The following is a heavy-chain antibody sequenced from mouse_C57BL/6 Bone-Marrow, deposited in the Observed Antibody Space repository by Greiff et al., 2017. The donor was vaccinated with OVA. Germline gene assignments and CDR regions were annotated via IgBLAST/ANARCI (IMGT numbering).Heavy chain of an antibody. Sequence: VQLQQPGAELVKPGASVKMSCKASGYTFTSYWITWVKQRPGQGLEWIGDIYPGSGSTNYNEKFKSKATLTVDTSSSTAYMQLSSLTSEDSAVYYCARRGYGKIYYAMDYWGQGTSVTVSS. D-gene: IGHD1-1*01. CDR2: IYPGSGST. CDR3: ARRGYGKIYYAMDY. J-gene: IGHJ4*01. CDR1: GYTFTSYW. V-gene: IGHV1-55*01.